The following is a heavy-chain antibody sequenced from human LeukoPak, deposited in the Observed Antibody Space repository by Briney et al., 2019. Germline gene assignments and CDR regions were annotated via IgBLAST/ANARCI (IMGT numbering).Heavy chain of an antibody. J-gene: IGHJ4*02. CDR3: ARGRKGGSAL. CDR2: IDHSGST. CDR1: GGSFSGFY. Sequence: SETLSLTCAVYGGSFSGFYWNWIRQPPGKGLEWIGEIDHSGSTNYNPSLKSRVTISVDRANSQFSLKLSSVTAADTAFYCARGRKGGSALWGQGTLVTVSS. V-gene: IGHV4-34*01. D-gene: IGHD3-10*01.